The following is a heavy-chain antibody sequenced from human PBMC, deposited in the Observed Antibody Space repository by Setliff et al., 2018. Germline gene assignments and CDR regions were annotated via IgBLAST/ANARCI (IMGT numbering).Heavy chain of an antibody. D-gene: IGHD1-26*01. Sequence: SETLSLTCNVSGASVSSHYWDWIRQPPGKGLEWIGFISYSGSTNYNPSLKSRVTISGDTSKNQVSLRLSSVTAADTAVYYCATRKSSGRLYYMDVWGKGTTVTVSS. CDR1: GASVSSHY. CDR3: ATRKSSGRLYYMDV. J-gene: IGHJ6*03. V-gene: IGHV4-59*02. CDR2: ISYSGST.